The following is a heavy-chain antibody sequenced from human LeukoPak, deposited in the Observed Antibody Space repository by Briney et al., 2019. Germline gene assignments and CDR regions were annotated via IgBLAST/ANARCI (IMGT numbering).Heavy chain of an antibody. CDR3: VRGTKAFDV. Sequence: GGSLRLSCAASGFLFSSYDFNWVRQAPGKGLEWVSYISSRSRTIYYADSVKGRFTISRDNAQKSLYLQINSLRGDDTALYYCVRGTKAFDVWGQGTMVTVSS. CDR1: GFLFSSYD. V-gene: IGHV3-48*04. CDR2: ISSRSRTI. J-gene: IGHJ3*01.